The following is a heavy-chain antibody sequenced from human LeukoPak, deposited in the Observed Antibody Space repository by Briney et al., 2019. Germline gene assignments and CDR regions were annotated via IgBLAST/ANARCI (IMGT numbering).Heavy chain of an antibody. CDR1: GGSISSSNYY. V-gene: IGHV4-39*07. CDR2: IYYSGRT. Sequence: PSETLSLTCTVSGGSISSSNYYWGWIRQPPGKGLEWIGRIYYSGRTYYNPSLESRVTISVDTSKNQFSLKLSSVTAADTAVYYCARGYNKFDYWGQGTPVTVSS. J-gene: IGHJ4*02. CDR3: ARGYNKFDY. D-gene: IGHD5-24*01.